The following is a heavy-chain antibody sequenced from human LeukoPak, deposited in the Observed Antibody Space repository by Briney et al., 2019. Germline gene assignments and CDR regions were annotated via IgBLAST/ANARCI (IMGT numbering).Heavy chain of an antibody. CDR1: GGSISSYY. D-gene: IGHD3-22*01. CDR3: ASEVYYYDSSGFSN. V-gene: IGHV4-4*07. J-gene: IGHJ4*02. CDR2: IHTSGST. Sequence: PSETLSLTCTVSGGSISSYYWSWIRQPAGKGLEWIGRIHTSGSTNYSPSLKSRVTMSVDTSKNQFSLKLSSVTAADTAVYYCASEVYYYDSSGFSNWGQGTLVTVSS.